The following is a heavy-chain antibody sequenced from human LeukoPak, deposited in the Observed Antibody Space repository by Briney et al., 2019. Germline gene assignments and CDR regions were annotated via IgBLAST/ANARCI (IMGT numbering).Heavy chain of an antibody. Sequence: GESLKISCKGSGYSFTSYWIGWVRQMPGKGLEWMGIIYPGDSDTRYSPSFQGQVTISADKSISTAYLQWSSLKASDTAMYYCARDSITGTILFAFDIWGQGTMVTVSS. J-gene: IGHJ3*02. CDR2: IYPGDSDT. V-gene: IGHV5-51*01. CDR1: GYSFTSYW. D-gene: IGHD1-7*01. CDR3: ARDSITGTILFAFDI.